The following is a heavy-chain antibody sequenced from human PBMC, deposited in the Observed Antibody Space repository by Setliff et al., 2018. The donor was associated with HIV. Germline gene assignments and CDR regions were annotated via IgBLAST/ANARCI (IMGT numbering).Heavy chain of an antibody. CDR1: GRTFSSYA. D-gene: IGHD3-9*01. V-gene: IGHV1-69*10. Sequence: SVKVSCKASGRTFSSYAISWVRQAPGRELEWLGGIIPILGIANYAQKFQGRVTITAEKSTSTVYMELSRLRSEDTAVYYCARALDDILPGMTRKWFDPWGQGTLVTVSS. CDR3: ARALDDILPGMTRKWFDP. CDR2: IIPILGIA. J-gene: IGHJ5*02.